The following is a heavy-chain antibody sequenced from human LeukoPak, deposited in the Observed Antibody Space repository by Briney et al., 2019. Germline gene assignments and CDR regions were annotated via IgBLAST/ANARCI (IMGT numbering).Heavy chain of an antibody. Sequence: ASVKVSCKASGYTFTSYDINWVRQATGQGLEWMGWMNPNSGNTGHAQKFQGRVTMTRNTSISTAYMELSSLRSEDTAVYYCASSSSGGGELDYWGQGTLVTVSS. CDR1: GYTFTSYD. CDR3: ASSSSGGGELDY. V-gene: IGHV1-8*01. J-gene: IGHJ4*02. CDR2: MNPNSGNT. D-gene: IGHD3-16*01.